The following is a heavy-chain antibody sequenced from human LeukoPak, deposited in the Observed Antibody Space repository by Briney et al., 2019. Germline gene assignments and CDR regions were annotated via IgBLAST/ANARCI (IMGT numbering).Heavy chain of an antibody. D-gene: IGHD1-26*01. J-gene: IGHJ2*01. Sequence: SETLSLTCTVSGGSISSSSYYWGWIRQPPGKGLEWIGSIYYSGSTYYNSSLKSRVTISVDTSKNQFSLKLSSVTAPDTAVYYCARRVYSGSYNWYFDLWGRGTLVTVS. CDR2: IYYSGST. CDR1: GGSISSSSYY. V-gene: IGHV4-39*01. CDR3: ARRVYSGSYNWYFDL.